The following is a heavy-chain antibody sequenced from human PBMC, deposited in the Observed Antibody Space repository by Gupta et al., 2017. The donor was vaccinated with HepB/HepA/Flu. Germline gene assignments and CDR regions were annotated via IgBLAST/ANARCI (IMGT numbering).Heavy chain of an antibody. V-gene: IGHV4-4*02. CDR2: ISVGGTT. J-gene: IGHJ4*02. D-gene: IGHD3-22*01. CDR1: GDSIISANW. CDR3: TRSYGYYVLDY. Sequence: HVQLEESGPGLVKPSGTLSLTCTVSGDSIISANWWSWVRQPPGGGLEWIGEISVGGTTKYNPSLESRVTISMDKSKNQFFPKLTSLTAADTAVYYCTRSYGYYVLDYWGQGTLVTVSS.